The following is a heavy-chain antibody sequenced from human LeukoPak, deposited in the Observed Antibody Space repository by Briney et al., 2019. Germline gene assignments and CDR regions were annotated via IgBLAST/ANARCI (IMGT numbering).Heavy chain of an antibody. CDR3: ARGLSAIVY. CDR1: SGSFSGYY. D-gene: IGHD2-15*01. CDR2: INHSGST. J-gene: IGHJ4*02. V-gene: IGHV4-34*01. Sequence: SETLSLTCAVYSGSFSGYYWSWIRQPPGKGLEWIGEINHSGSTNYNPSLKSRVTISVDTSKNQFSLKLSSVTAADTAVYYCARGLSAIVYWGQGTLVTVSS.